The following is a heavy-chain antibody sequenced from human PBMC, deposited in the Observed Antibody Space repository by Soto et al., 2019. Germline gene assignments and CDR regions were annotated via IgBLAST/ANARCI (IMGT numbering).Heavy chain of an antibody. CDR3: AKGGTSSLPFDY. CDR1: GGSVSPYY. Sequence: QVQLQESGTGLVKPSETLSLTCTVSGGSVSPYYWSWIRQSPGKGLEWIGNIRYSWSTDYNPSLKSRVTISIDTSTNQFSLKLTSVTAADTAVYYCAKGGTSSLPFDYWGQGTLVTVSS. CDR2: IRYSWST. V-gene: IGHV4-59*02. J-gene: IGHJ4*02. D-gene: IGHD2-2*01.